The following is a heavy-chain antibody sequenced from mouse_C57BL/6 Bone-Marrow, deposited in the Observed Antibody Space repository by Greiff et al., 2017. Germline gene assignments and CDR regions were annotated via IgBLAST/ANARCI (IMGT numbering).Heavy chain of an antibody. CDR2: IDPENGDT. CDR3: TTSSYCYGSSHY. CDR1: GFNIKDDY. V-gene: IGHV14-4*01. J-gene: IGHJ2*01. D-gene: IGHD1-1*01. Sequence: EVKLMESGAELVRPGASVKLSCTASGFNIKDDYMHWVKQRPEQGLEWIGWIDPENGDTEYASKFQGKATITADTSSNTAYLQLSSLTSEDTAVYYCTTSSYCYGSSHYWGQGTTLTVSS.